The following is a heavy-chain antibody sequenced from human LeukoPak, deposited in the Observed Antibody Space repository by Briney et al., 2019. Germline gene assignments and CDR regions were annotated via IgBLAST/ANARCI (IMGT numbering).Heavy chain of an antibody. D-gene: IGHD3-22*01. V-gene: IGHV1-2*02. J-gene: IGHJ4*02. CDR1: GYTFTGYY. CDR2: INPNSGGT. CDR3: ARDLYDSSGYHYPNDY. Sequence: ASVKVSCKASGYTFTGYYMHWVRQAPGQGLEWMGWINPNSGGTNYAQKFQGRVTMTRDTSIGTAYMELRRLRSDDTAVYYCARDLYDSSGYHYPNDYWGQGTLVTVSS.